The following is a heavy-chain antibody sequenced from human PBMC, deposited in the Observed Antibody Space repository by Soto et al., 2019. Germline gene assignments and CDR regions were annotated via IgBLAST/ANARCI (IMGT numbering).Heavy chain of an antibody. V-gene: IGHV3-48*01. CDR2: ISSSSSTI. D-gene: IGHD6-13*01. CDR3: ARERSLGQQLLSYFDY. CDR1: GFTFSCYT. Sequence: EVQLVESGGGLVQPGGSLRLSCAASGFTFSCYTMNWVRQAPGKGLEWVSYISSSSSTIYYADSVKGRFTISRDNAKNSLYLQMNSLRAEDTAVYHCARERSLGQQLLSYFDYWGQGTLVTVSS. J-gene: IGHJ4*02.